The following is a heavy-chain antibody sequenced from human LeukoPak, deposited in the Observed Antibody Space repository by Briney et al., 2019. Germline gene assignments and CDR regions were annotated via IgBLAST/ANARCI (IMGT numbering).Heavy chain of an antibody. Sequence: PGGSLRLSXAASGFTFDDYGMSWVGQAPGKGLEWVSGTNWNGGSTGYADSVKGRFTISRDNAKDSLYLQMNSLRAEDTAVYYCATKLRGYSYGLGFDYWGQGTLVTVSS. J-gene: IGHJ4*02. D-gene: IGHD5-18*01. CDR2: TNWNGGST. CDR1: GFTFDDYG. CDR3: ATKLRGYSYGLGFDY. V-gene: IGHV3-20*04.